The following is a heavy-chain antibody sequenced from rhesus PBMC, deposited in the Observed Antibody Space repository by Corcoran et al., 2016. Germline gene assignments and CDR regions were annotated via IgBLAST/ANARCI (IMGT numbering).Heavy chain of an antibody. D-gene: IGHD3-34*01. V-gene: IGHV4-106*01. CDR3: ARDGWGDYYFVEGYGLDS. Sequence: QVQLQESGPGLVKPSETLSLTGAVSGGSISDDYYWRWIRQLPGNELGWIGYIFGSGGGTNNNPSLKKGVTISIDTCKNQFSLELSSVTAADTAVYYCARDGWGDYYFVEGYGLDSWGQGVVVTVSS. J-gene: IGHJ6*01. CDR1: GGSISDDYY. CDR2: IFGSGGGT.